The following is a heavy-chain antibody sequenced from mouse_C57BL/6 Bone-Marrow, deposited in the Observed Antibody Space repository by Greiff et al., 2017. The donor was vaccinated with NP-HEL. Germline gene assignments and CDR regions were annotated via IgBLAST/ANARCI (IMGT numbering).Heavy chain of an antibody. CDR3: ARRGDGYCLYFDY. CDR2: IYPGSGST. D-gene: IGHD2-3*01. Sequence: VQLQQPGAELVKPGASVKMSCKASGYTFTSYWITWVKQRPGQGLEWIGDIYPGSGSTNYNEKFKSKATLTVDTSSSTAYMQLSSLTSEDSAVYYCARRGDGYCLYFDYWGQGTTLTVSS. J-gene: IGHJ2*01. V-gene: IGHV1-55*01. CDR1: GYTFTSYW.